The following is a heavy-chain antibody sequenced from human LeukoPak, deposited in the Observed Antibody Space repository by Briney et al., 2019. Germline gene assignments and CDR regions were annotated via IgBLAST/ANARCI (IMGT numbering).Heavy chain of an antibody. CDR1: GGTFSSYT. J-gene: IGHJ6*03. Sequence: SVKVSCKASGGTFSSYTISWVRQAPGQGLEWMGRIIPILGIANYVQKFQGRVTITADKSTSTAYMELSSLRSEDTAVYYCARDSCTNGVCYPYYYMDVWGKGTTVTVSS. V-gene: IGHV1-69*04. CDR2: IIPILGIA. D-gene: IGHD2-8*01. CDR3: ARDSCTNGVCYPYYYMDV.